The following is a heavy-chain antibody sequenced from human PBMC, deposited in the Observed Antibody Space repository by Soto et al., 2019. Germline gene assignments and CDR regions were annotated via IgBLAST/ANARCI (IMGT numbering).Heavy chain of an antibody. CDR3: AKEGSGSGWYWES. CDR1: GFTFSVAA. CDR2: ITRRGSEA. V-gene: IGHV3-23*01. Sequence: EVQLLESGGGLVQPGGSLRLSCAASGFTFSVAAMSWVRQAPGKGLEHVASITRRGSEAFYGDSVRGRFSMSRDNSKNMLVLEMNSLRVEDTARYYCAKEGSGSGWYWESWGQGALVTV. D-gene: IGHD6-19*01. J-gene: IGHJ1*01.